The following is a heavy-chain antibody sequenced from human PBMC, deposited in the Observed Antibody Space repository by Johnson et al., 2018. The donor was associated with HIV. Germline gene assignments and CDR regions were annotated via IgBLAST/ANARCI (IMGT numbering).Heavy chain of an antibody. D-gene: IGHD5-24*01. CDR1: GFTFSSSA. CDR2: ISYDGSIK. V-gene: IGHV3-30-3*01. Sequence: QVQLVESGGGVVQPGKSLRLSCAASGFTFSSSAMHWVRQAPGQGLQWVALISYDGSIKYFADSVKGRFTISRDNSKNTLHLQMNSLRAEDTAVYYCAKDHPQMATIVGAFDVWGQGTTVTVSS. J-gene: IGHJ3*01. CDR3: AKDHPQMATIVGAFDV.